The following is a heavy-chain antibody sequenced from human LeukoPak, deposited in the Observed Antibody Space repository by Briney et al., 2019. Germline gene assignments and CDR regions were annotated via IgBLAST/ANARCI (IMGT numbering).Heavy chain of an antibody. CDR1: GYTFTSYH. Sequence: GASVKVSCKASGYTFTSYHIHWARQAPGQGLEWMGIINPTGGSTSYAQKFQGRVTMTRDTSTSTVYMELSSLRSEDTAVYYCARDRSDEGYYYDSSGYFVYWGQGTLVTVSS. CDR3: ARDRSDEGYYYDSSGYFVY. V-gene: IGHV1-46*01. D-gene: IGHD3-22*01. CDR2: INPTGGST. J-gene: IGHJ4*02.